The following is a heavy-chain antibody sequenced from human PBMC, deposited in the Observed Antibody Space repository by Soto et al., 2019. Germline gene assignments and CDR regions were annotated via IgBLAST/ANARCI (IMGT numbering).Heavy chain of an antibody. V-gene: IGHV3-30*18. D-gene: IGHD3-10*01. Sequence: GGSLRLSCAASGFTFSSYGMHWVRQAPGKGLEWVAVISYDGSNKYYADSVKGRFTISRDNSKNTLYLQMNSLRAKDTAVYFCAKVSRPMVRQYYCGMDVWGQGTTVTVSS. CDR1: GFTFSSYG. J-gene: IGHJ6*02. CDR2: ISYDGSNK. CDR3: AKVSRPMVRQYYCGMDV.